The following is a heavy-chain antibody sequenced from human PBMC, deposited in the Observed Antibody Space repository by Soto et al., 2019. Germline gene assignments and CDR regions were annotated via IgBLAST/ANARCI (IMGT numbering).Heavy chain of an antibody. J-gene: IGHJ3*02. V-gene: IGHV4-39*01. D-gene: IGHD3-22*01. Sequence: SETLSLTCTVSGGSISSSSYYWGWIRQPPGKGLEWIGSIYYSGSTYYNPSLKNRVTISVDTSKNQFSLKLSSVTAADTAVYYCARTDSSGYVAFDIWGQGTMVTVSS. CDR3: ARTDSSGYVAFDI. CDR2: IYYSGST. CDR1: GGSISSSSYY.